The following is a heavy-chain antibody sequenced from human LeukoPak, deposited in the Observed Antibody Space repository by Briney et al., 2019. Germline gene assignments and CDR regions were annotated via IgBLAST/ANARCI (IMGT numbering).Heavy chain of an antibody. CDR2: INPNSGGT. CDR1: GYTFTGYY. D-gene: IGHD3-22*01. CDR3: ATDRPDYYDSTTSLDY. Sequence: ASVKVSCKASGYTFTGYYMHWVRQAPGQGLEWMGRINPNSGGTNYAQKFQGRVTMTEDTSTDTAYTELSSLRSEDTAVYYCATDRPDYYDSTTSLDYWGQGTLVTVSS. V-gene: IGHV1-2*06. J-gene: IGHJ4*02.